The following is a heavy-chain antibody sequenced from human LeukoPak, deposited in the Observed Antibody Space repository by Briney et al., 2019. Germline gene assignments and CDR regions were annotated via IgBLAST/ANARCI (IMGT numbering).Heavy chain of an antibody. CDR1: GYTFTSYG. CDR2: ISAYNGNT. J-gene: IGHJ4*02. V-gene: IGHV1-18*01. CDR3: ARFGITMVRGVILAAGTFDY. D-gene: IGHD3-10*01. Sequence: ASVKVSCKASGYTFTSYGISWVRQAPGQGLEWMGWISAYNGNTNYAQKLQGRVTMTTDTSTSTAYMELRSLRSDDTAVYYCARFGITMVRGVILAAGTFDYWGQGTLVTVSS.